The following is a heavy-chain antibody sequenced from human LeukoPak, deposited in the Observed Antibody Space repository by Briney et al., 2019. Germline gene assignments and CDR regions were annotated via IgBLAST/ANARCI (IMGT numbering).Heavy chain of an antibody. CDR2: IKPDGSAQ. Sequence: GGSLRLSCAASEFTLGISWLGWVRQAPGRGLEGWATIKPDGSAQYYVDSVKGRFTISRDNAKNSLYLQMNSLRAEDTAVYYCARDPSSWSSQIDYWGQGTLVTVSS. J-gene: IGHJ4*02. CDR1: EFTLGISW. CDR3: ARDPSSWSSQIDY. V-gene: IGHV3-7*01. D-gene: IGHD6-13*01.